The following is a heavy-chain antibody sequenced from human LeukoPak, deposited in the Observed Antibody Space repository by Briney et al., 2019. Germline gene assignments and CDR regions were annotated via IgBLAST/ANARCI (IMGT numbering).Heavy chain of an antibody. CDR1: GGSISSSSYY. D-gene: IGHD4-11*01. CDR3: ASPHYSNYGALDY. V-gene: IGHV4-39*01. CDR2: IYYSGST. J-gene: IGHJ4*02. Sequence: SETLSLTCTVSGGSISSSSYYWGWIRQPPGKGLEWIGSIYYSGSTYYNPSLKSRVTISVDTSKNQFSLKLSSVTAADTAVYYCASPHYSNYGALDYWGQGTLVTVSS.